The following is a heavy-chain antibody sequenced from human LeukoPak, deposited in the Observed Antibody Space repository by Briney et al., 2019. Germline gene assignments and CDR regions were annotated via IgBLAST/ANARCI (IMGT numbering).Heavy chain of an antibody. Sequence: GGSLRLSCAASGFTFGDHAMHWVRQAPGKGLEWVSGISWNSGSIGYADSVKGRFTISRDNAKNSLYLQMSSLRAEDTALYYCAKDSGYDFFVFWFDPWGQGTLVTVSS. CDR1: GFTFGDHA. CDR2: ISWNSGSI. CDR3: AKDSGYDFFVFWFDP. D-gene: IGHD5-12*01. V-gene: IGHV3-9*01. J-gene: IGHJ5*02.